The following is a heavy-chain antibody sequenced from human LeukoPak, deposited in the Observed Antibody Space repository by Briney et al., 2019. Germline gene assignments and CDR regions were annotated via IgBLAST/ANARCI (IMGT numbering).Heavy chain of an antibody. J-gene: IGHJ4*02. CDR3: ARHQYYYDTRGYYIDY. V-gene: IGHV5-10-1*04. Sequence: GESLRISCKVSGYSFTSYWISWVRQMPGKGLEWMGRIDPSDSYTNYSPSFQGQVTISADKSISTAYLQWNSLRASDTAMYYCARHQYYYDTRGYYIDYWGQGTLVTVSS. CDR2: IDPSDSYT. CDR1: GYSFTSYW. D-gene: IGHD3-22*01.